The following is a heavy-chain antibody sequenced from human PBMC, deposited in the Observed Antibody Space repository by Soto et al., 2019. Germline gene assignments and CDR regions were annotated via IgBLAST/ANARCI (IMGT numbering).Heavy chain of an antibody. CDR3: ARDRQPDGIWTFDY. J-gene: IGHJ4*02. CDR2: IFSGGGGT. D-gene: IGHD2-15*01. Sequence: GGSLRLSCSASGLPVSTYTMGWVRLAPGKGLQWVSTIFSGGGGTEYADSVAGRFTISRDNSKNMVYLQMNSLKVDDTAMYYCARDRQPDGIWTFDYWGRGVRVTVSS. CDR1: GLPVSTYT. V-gene: IGHV3-23*03.